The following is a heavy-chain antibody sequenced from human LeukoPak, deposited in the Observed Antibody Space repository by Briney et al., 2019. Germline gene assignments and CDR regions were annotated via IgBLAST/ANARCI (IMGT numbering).Heavy chain of an antibody. D-gene: IGHD5-24*01. CDR1: GGSFSGYY. J-gene: IGHJ4*02. CDR3: ARGLGVATITLDY. V-gene: IGHV4-34*01. Sequence: SEALSLTCAVYGGSFSGYYWSWIRQPPGKGLEWIGEINHSGSTNYNPSLKSRVTISVDTSKNQFSLKLSSVTAADTAVYYCARGLGVATITLDYWGQGTLVTVSS. CDR2: INHSGST.